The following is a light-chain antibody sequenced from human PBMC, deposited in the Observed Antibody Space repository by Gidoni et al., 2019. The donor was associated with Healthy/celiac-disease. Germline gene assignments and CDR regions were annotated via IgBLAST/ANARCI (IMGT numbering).Light chain of an antibody. CDR2: EDN. V-gene: IGLV6-57*02. CDR1: SGSIASNY. CDR3: QSYDSSNHWV. Sequence: FMLTQPHSVSESQGKTVTISCTGSSGSIASNYVQWYQQRPGSAPTTVIYEDNQRPSGVPDRFSGSIDSSSNSASLTISGLKTEDEADYYCQSYDSSNHWVFGGGTKLTVL. J-gene: IGLJ3*02.